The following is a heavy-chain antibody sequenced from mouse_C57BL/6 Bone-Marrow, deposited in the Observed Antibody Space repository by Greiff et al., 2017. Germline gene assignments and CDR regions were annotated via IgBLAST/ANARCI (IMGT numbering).Heavy chain of an antibody. CDR1: GYAFTNYL. D-gene: IGHD2-2*01. V-gene: IGHV1-54*01. Sequence: QVQLQQSGAELVRPGTSVKVSCKASGYAFTNYLIEWVKQRPGQGLEWIGVINPGSGGTNYNEKFKGKATLTADKSSSTAYMQPSSLTSEDSAVHFCARGTTMVTAYWCQGTLVPVSA. CDR3: ARGTTMVTAY. CDR2: INPGSGGT. J-gene: IGHJ3*01.